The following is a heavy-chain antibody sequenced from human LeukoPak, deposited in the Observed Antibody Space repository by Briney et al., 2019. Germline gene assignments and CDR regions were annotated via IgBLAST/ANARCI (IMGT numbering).Heavy chain of an antibody. CDR2: MNPNSGNT. V-gene: IGHV1-8*03. Sequence: ASVKVSCKASGYTFTSYGISWVRQAPGQVLEWSGWMNPNSGNTGYAQKFQGRVTITRNTSISTAYMELSSLRSEDTALYYCARGPLYYYDSSGYYYYSNWYFDLWGRGTLVTVSS. CDR1: GYTFTSYG. D-gene: IGHD3-22*01. J-gene: IGHJ2*01. CDR3: ARGPLYYYDSSGYYYYSNWYFDL.